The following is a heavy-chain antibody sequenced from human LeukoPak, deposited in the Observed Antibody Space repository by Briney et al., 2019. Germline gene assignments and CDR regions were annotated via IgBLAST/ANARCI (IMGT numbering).Heavy chain of an antibody. CDR3: AKVTSSWNCFDY. Sequence: GGSLRLSCAASRFTFSTYAMSWVRQALGKGLGWVSTFSGSGGRTYYADSVKGRFTISRDNSKNTLYLQMNSLRAEDTAVYYCAKVTSSWNCFDYWGQGAPVTVSS. J-gene: IGHJ4*02. CDR2: FSGSGGRT. V-gene: IGHV3-23*01. CDR1: RFTFSTYA. D-gene: IGHD6-13*01.